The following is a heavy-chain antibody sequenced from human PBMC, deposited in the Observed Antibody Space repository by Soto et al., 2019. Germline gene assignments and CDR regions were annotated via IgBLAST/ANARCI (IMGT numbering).Heavy chain of an antibody. CDR1: GFTFSSYG. J-gene: IGHJ4*02. Sequence: PGGSLRLSCAASGFTFSSYGVHWVRQAPGKGLEWVAVIWYDGSNKYYADSVKGRFTISRDNSKNTLYLQMNSLRAEDTAVYYCARDQGRGYSYGFDYWGQGTLVTVSS. CDR3: ARDQGRGYSYGFDY. CDR2: IWYDGSNK. D-gene: IGHD5-18*01. V-gene: IGHV3-33*01.